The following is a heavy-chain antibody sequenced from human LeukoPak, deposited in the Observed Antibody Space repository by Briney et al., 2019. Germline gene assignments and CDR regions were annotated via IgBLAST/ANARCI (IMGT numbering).Heavy chain of an antibody. D-gene: IGHD6-19*01. CDR3: AKSSSGWYKWSDP. J-gene: IGHJ5*02. CDR2: ISGGGGTT. Sequence: GGSLRLSCAASGFTFSSYAMSWVRQAPGKGLEWVSRISGGGGTTYYADSVKGRFTISRDNSKNTLYLQMNSLRAEDTAVYYCAKSSSGWYKWSDPWGQGTLVTVSS. CDR1: GFTFSSYA. V-gene: IGHV3-23*01.